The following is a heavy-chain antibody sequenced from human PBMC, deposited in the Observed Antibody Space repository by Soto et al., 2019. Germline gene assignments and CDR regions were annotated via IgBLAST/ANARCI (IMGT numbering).Heavy chain of an antibody. Sequence: EVQLVESGGGLVQPGGSLRLSCAASGFTFSSYWMSWVRQAPGKGLEWVANIKQDGSEKYYVDSVKGRFTISRDNAKNSLYLQMNSLRAEDTGVYLCNAVPAAYGRADYWGQGTLVTVSS. V-gene: IGHV3-7*03. J-gene: IGHJ4*02. CDR1: GFTFSSYW. D-gene: IGHD2-2*01. CDR3: NAVPAAYGRADY. CDR2: IKQDGSEK.